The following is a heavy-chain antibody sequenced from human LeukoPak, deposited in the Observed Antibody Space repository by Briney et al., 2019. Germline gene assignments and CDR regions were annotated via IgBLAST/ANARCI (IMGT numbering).Heavy chain of an antibody. D-gene: IGHD1-7*01. CDR3: ARGAVALTGTTTLNYYYGMDV. Sequence: GGSLRLSCAASGFTFGDYTMHWVRQAPGRGLNWVSQISWDGDTTYYAESVKGRFTISRDNAKNSLYLQMNSLRAEDTAVYYCARGAVALTGTTTLNYYYGMDVWGQGTTVTVSS. CDR1: GFTFGDYT. CDR2: ISWDGDTT. J-gene: IGHJ6*02. V-gene: IGHV3-43*01.